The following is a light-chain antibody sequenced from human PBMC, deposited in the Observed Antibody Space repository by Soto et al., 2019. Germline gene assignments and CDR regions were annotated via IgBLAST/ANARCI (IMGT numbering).Light chain of an antibody. CDR3: QQRTNWPRT. J-gene: IGKJ1*01. Sequence: EIVLTQSPGTLSLSPGERATVSCRASQSVSSYLAWYQHKPGQAPRLLIYDASNRATGIPDRFSGSGSGTDFTLTISSLEPEDFAAYYCQQRTNWPRTFGQGTKVDIK. V-gene: IGKV3-11*01. CDR2: DAS. CDR1: QSVSSY.